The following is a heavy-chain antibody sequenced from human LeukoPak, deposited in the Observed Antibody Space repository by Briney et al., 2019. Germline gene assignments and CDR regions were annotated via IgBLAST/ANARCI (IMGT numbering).Heavy chain of an antibody. V-gene: IGHV3-74*01. CDR3: ATGPYSAFEM. D-gene: IGHD2-21*01. CDR2: VKGDEIST. Sequence: PGGPLRLSCAASGFTFTDFWMHWVRQAPGGGLVWVSRVKGDEISTLYADSVKVRFTISRDNAKNTLYLQMNRLRADDTALYYCATGPYSAFEMWGQGTMVTVSS. J-gene: IGHJ3*02. CDR1: GFTFTDFW.